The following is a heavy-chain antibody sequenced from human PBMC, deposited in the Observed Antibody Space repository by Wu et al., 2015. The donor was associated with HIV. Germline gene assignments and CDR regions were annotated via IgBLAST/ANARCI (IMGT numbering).Heavy chain of an antibody. CDR3: AIIGAVSFDY. V-gene: IGHV1-18*01. CDR1: GYTFSSFG. D-gene: IGHD1-26*01. J-gene: IGHJ4*02. CDR2: TPAYNNAP. Sequence: QIQLVQSGAEVKKPGASVKVSCKASGYTFSSFGISWVRQAPGQGLEWMGWTPAYNNAPTYAQKFQGRVTMTADTSTATAYMELKSLNSDDTALYWCAIIGAVSFDYWGQGTLVTVSS.